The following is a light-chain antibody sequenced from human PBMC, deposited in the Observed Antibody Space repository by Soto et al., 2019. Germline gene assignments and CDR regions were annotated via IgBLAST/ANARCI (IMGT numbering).Light chain of an antibody. Sequence: QSVLTQPPSASGTPGQRVTISCSGSSSNIGSNYVYWYQQLPGTAPKLLIYRNNQRPSGVPDRFSGSKSGTSASLAISGLRSEDEADYYGAAWDGSLSGSYVFGTGTKVTVL. CDR2: RNN. CDR3: AAWDGSLSGSYV. CDR1: SSNIGSNY. J-gene: IGLJ1*01. V-gene: IGLV1-47*01.